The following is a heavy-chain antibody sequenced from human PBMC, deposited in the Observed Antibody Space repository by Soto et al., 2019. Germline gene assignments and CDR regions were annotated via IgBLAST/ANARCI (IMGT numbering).Heavy chain of an antibody. CDR2: INAGNGNT. Sequence: GASVQVSCKASGYTFTSYAMHWVRQAPGQRLEWMGWINAGNGNTKYSQKFQGRVTITRDTSASTAYMELSSLRSEDTAVYYCARGVAAAGTGDYWGQGTLVTVSS. J-gene: IGHJ4*02. D-gene: IGHD6-13*01. V-gene: IGHV1-3*01. CDR1: GYTFTSYA. CDR3: ARGVAAAGTGDY.